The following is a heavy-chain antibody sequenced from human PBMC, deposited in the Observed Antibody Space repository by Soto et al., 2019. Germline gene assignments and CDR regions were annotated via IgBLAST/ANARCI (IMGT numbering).Heavy chain of an antibody. Sequence: MKTYCKGSGYSFSRYWIGWARQMPGKGLEWMGIIYPGDSDTRYSPSFQGQVTISADKSISTAYLQWSSLKASDTAMYYCARPSLFYYYDSHGDAFYFPGQGTSVPVS. CDR2: IYPGDSDT. D-gene: IGHD3-22*01. CDR1: GYSFSRYW. CDR3: ARPSLFYYYDSHGDAFYF. J-gene: IGHJ3*01. V-gene: IGHV5-51*01.